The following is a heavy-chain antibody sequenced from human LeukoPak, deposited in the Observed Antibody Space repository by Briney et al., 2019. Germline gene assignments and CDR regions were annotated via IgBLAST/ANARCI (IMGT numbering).Heavy chain of an antibody. Sequence: SETLSLTCNVSGASMTSSYWSWIRQPPGKGLEWIAYVYYTGVTNYNPSLKGRVIISLDTARNQLSLKLSSVAAADKAVYYCARGAGRDGGYWGQGTLVTVSS. CDR1: GASMTSSY. CDR3: ARGAGRDGGY. D-gene: IGHD5-24*01. J-gene: IGHJ4*02. CDR2: VYYTGVT. V-gene: IGHV4-59*01.